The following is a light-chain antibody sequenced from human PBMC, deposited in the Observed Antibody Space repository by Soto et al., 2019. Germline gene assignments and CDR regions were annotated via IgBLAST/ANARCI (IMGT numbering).Light chain of an antibody. CDR2: DAS. CDR3: QQYSFLPRT. V-gene: IGKV3-20*01. CDR1: QTVRNNY. Sequence: EFVLTQSPGTLSVSPGERATLSCRASQTVRNNYLAWYQQKPGQAPRLLIYDASSRATGIPDRFSGGGSGTDFTLTISRLEPEDFAVYYCQQYSFLPRTFGQGTKVDIK. J-gene: IGKJ1*01.